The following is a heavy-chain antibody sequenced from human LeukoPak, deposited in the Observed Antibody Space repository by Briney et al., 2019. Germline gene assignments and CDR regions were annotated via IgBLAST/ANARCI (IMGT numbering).Heavy chain of an antibody. J-gene: IGHJ4*02. CDR2: VQLRESEK. Sequence: QSGGSLRLSCVGSGFTISAYHMSWVRQAPGKGLEWVAKVQLRESEKFYVDSVEGRFTISRDNAENSVYLEMNSLRVDDTALYFCVRDWGGKLAVGDCWGQGTLVTVSS. V-gene: IGHV3-7*01. CDR3: VRDWGGKLAVGDC. CDR1: GFTISAYH. D-gene: IGHD3-16*01.